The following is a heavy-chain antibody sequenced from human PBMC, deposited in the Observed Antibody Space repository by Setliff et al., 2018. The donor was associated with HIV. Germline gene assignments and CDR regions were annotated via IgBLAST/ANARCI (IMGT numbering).Heavy chain of an antibody. J-gene: IGHJ5*02. V-gene: IGHV3-21*01. CDR2: ISSSSSYI. CDR1: GFTFSSYS. D-gene: IGHD4-17*01. Sequence: PGGSLRLSCAVSGFTFSSYSMNWVRQAPGKGLEWVSSISSSSSYIYYANSVKGRFTVSRDNAKNSLYLQMNTLRVEDTAVYYCARGQIGYGDYDLNWFDPWGQGTLVTVSS. CDR3: ARGQIGYGDYDLNWFDP.